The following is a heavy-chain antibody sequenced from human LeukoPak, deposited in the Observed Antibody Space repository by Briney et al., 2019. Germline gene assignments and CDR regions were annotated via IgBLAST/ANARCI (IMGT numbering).Heavy chain of an antibody. CDR2: INSDGSST. CDR3: ARDRPQQWLVRGQRGYYYMDV. CDR1: GFTFSSYW. J-gene: IGHJ6*03. Sequence: PGGSLRLSCAASGFTFSSYWMHWVRQAPGKGRVWVSRINSDGSSTSYADSVKGRFTISRDNAKNTLYLQMNSLRAEDTAVYYCARDRPQQWLVRGQRGYYYMDVWGKGTTVTISS. D-gene: IGHD6-19*01. V-gene: IGHV3-74*01.